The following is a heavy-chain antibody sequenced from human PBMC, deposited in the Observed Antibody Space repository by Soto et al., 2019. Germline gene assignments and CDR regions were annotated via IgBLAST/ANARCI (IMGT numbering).Heavy chain of an antibody. Sequence: PGGSLRLSCAAAGLTFSSYGMHWVRQAPGKGLEWVAVIWFDGSNKYYADSVKGRFTISRDNSKNTLYLQMNSLRAEDTALYYCARASGPFDYWGQGTLVTVSS. CDR2: IWFDGSNK. CDR3: ARASGPFDY. CDR1: GLTFSSYG. J-gene: IGHJ4*02. V-gene: IGHV3-33*01.